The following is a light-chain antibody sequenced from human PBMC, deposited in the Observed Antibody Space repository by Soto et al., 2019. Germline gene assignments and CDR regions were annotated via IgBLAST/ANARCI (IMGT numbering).Light chain of an antibody. V-gene: IGKV1-39*01. CDR3: HQYHNFPRT. CDR1: QSIGGF. Sequence: DIQMTQSPSSLSASVGDRVTITCLASQSIGGFLNWYQQKPGKAPALLIYAASSLQSGVPSRFSGSGSGTEFTLTVSSLQPDDFATYYCHQYHNFPRTFGQGTKVDI. CDR2: AAS. J-gene: IGKJ1*01.